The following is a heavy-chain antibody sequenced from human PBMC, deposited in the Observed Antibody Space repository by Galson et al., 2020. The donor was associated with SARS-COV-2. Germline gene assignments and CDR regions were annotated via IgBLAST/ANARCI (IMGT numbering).Heavy chain of an antibody. D-gene: IGHD3-10*01. CDR2: VYHNERT. CDR1: GGPITSAAW. J-gene: IGHJ4*02. Sequence: ASETLSLTCAVSGGPITSAAWWGWVRQTPGTGLEWIGEVYHNERTDYNYRPSLKSRISVYVDASKNQFSLNLTSVTAADTAVYYCARRWGSGALSAFDHWGQGILVTVSS. CDR3: ARRWGSGALSAFDH. V-gene: IGHV4-4*02.